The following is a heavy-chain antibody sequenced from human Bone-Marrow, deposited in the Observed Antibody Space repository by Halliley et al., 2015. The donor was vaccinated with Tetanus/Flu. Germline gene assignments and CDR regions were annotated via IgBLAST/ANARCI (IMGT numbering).Heavy chain of an antibody. J-gene: IGHJ3*02. CDR1: GGSVNNYY. D-gene: IGHD2-21*02. CDR3: VTRTSAVTSTPGAFDI. Sequence: GLVKPSETLSLTCTVSGGSVNNYYWSWIRQSPGKGLEWIGFFYYSGYTNYNPSLKSRITVSLDTSKNQFSLRLSSVTAADTAVYYCVTRTSAVTSTPGAFDIWGQGTMVTVSS. V-gene: IGHV4-59*02. CDR2: FYYSGYT.